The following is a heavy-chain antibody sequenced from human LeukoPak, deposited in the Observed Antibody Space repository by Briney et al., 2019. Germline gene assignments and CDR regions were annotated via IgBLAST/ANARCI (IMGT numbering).Heavy chain of an antibody. D-gene: IGHD3-22*01. V-gene: IGHV4-61*01. CDR3: ARYYDSSGYWSTPHFDY. J-gene: IGHJ4*02. CDR2: IQYSGST. Sequence: PSETLSVTRTVSGDSVSGISFYWSCIRQPPGKGLQYIGYIQYSGSTNYNPSLKSRVTISVDTSKNQFSLKLSSVTAADTAVYYCARYYDSSGYWSTPHFDYWGQGTLVSVSS. CDR1: GDSVSGISFY.